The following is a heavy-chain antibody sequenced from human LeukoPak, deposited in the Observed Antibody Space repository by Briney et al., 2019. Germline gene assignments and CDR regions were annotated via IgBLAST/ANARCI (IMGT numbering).Heavy chain of an antibody. CDR1: GYTFSNFG. J-gene: IGHJ4*02. D-gene: IGHD2-2*01. Sequence: ASVKVSCKTSGYTFSNFGINWVRQAPGQGLGWMGWISGNNDNPNYGQKFQGRFAVTTDSSTTTAYMELRNLTFDDTAVYYCARDGTSTDDYWGQGTLVTVSS. V-gene: IGHV1-18*01. CDR3: ARDGTSTDDY. CDR2: ISGNNDNP.